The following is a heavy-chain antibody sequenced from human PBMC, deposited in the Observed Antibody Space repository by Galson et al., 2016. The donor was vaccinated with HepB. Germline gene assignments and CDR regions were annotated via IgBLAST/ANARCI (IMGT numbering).Heavy chain of an antibody. V-gene: IGHV5-10-1*01. CDR3: ARHLGDNSGYYVSGEDY. J-gene: IGHJ4*02. CDR2: TDPGDSHI. Sequence: QSGAEVKKPGESLRISCKGSGYTFMNYWTNWVRQMPGKGLEWMGRTDPGDSHINYSPSFQGHVTISVDMSISTAYLQWISQKASDTAMYSCARHLGDNSGYYVSGEDYWGQGTLVTVSS. CDR1: GYTFMNYW. D-gene: IGHD3-22*01.